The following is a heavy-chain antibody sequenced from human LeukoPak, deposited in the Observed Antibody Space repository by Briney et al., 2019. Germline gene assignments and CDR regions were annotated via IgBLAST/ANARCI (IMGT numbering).Heavy chain of an antibody. D-gene: IGHD6-6*01. CDR2: ISAYNGNT. CDR3: ARVVYSSSSGYFDY. CDR1: GYTFTSYG. Sequence: GASVKVSCKASGYTFTSYGISWVRQAPGQGLEWMGWISAYNGNTNYAQKLQGRVTMTTDTSTSTAYMELRSLRSDDTAVYYCARVVYSSSSGYFDYWGQGTLVTVSS. V-gene: IGHV1-18*01. J-gene: IGHJ4*02.